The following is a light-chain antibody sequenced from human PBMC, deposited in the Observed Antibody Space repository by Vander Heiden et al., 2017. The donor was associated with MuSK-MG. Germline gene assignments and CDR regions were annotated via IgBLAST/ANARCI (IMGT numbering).Light chain of an antibody. CDR2: AAS. J-gene: IGKJ4*01. CDR3: QQSDSAPLT. CDR1: QSINTY. V-gene: IGKV1-39*01. Sequence: DIQMTQSPSSLSASVGDRVTITCRASQSINTYLNWYQQKPGKAPKLLIFAASSLQSGVPSRFSGSGSGTDFTLTISRLQPEDFATYYCQQSDSAPLTFGGGTKVXIK.